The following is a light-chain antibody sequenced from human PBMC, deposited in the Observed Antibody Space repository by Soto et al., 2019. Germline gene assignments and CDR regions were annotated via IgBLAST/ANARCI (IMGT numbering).Light chain of an antibody. CDR2: RAS. Sequence: DIVMTQSPDSLAVSLGERATINCKSSQSVLYSSNNKNYLAWYQQRPGQPPKLLIYRASTRESGVPDRFSGSGSGTDFPLTITSLQAEDVAVYYCQQSESTPPTFGQGTKLEIK. CDR3: QQSESTPPT. CDR1: QSVLYSSNNKNY. V-gene: IGKV4-1*01. J-gene: IGKJ2*01.